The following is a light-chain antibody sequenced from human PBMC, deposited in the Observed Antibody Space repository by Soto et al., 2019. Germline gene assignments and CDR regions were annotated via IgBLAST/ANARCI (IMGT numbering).Light chain of an antibody. CDR2: EVS. CDR1: SSDVGAYNS. V-gene: IGLV2-8*01. CDR3: SSYAGNNNLV. J-gene: IGLJ2*01. Sequence: QSALTQPPSASGSPGQSVTISCTGTSSDVGAYNSVSWYQQHPGKVPKLVISEVSKRQSGVPDRFSGSKSGNTASLTVSGLQAEDEADYYCSSYAGNNNLVFGGGTKLTVL.